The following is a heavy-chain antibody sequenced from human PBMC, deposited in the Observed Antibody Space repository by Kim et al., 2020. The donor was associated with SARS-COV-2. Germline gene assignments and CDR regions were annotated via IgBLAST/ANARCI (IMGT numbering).Heavy chain of an antibody. CDR2: IYYSGST. CDR3: ARARTWLKDWFDP. V-gene: IGHV4-59*01. J-gene: IGHJ5*02. Sequence: SETLSLTCTVSGGSISSYYWSWIRQPPGKGLEWIGYIYYSGSTNYNPSLKSRVTISVDTSKNQFSLKLSSVTAADTAVYYCARARTWLKDWFDPWGQGTL. CDR1: GGSISSYY. D-gene: IGHD3-9*01.